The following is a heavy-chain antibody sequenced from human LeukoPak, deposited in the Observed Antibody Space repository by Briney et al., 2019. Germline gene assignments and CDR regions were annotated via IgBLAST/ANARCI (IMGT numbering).Heavy chain of an antibody. CDR2: IHYTGAT. D-gene: IGHD3-9*01. V-gene: IGHV4-34*01. CDR3: ARGNILSGYCFDF. CDR1: GGSISGYY. J-gene: IGHJ4*02. Sequence: SETLSLTCAVYGGSISGYYWSWIRQPPGKGLEWVGEIHYTGATSYNPSLKSRATISIDTSKNQLSLKLGSVTAADTAVYYCARGNILSGYCFDFWGQGALVTVSS.